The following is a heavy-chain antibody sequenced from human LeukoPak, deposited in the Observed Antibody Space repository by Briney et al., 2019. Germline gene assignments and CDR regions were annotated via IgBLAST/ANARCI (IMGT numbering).Heavy chain of an antibody. J-gene: IGHJ6*02. V-gene: IGHV3-33*01. CDR2: IWYDGSNK. CDR3: ARRHYYDSCGYYGEHTYYYYGMDV. D-gene: IGHD3-22*01. Sequence: PGGSLRLSCAASGFTFSSYGMHWVRQAPGKGLEWVAVIWYDGSNKYYADSVKGRFTISRDNSKNTLYLQMNSLRAEDTAVYYCARRHYYDSCGYYGEHTYYYYGMDVWGQGTTVTVSS. CDR1: GFTFSSYG.